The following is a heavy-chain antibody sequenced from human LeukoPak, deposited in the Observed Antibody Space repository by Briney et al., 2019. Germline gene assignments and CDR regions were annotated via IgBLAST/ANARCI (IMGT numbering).Heavy chain of an antibody. CDR1: GGSISSYY. Sequence: SETLSLTCTVSGGSISSYYWGWIRQPPGKGLEWIGYIYYSGSTNYNPSLKSRVTISVDTSKNRFSLKLSSVTAADTAVYYCARGRYFDWLVPYFDYWGQGTLVTVSS. CDR3: ARGRYFDWLVPYFDY. J-gene: IGHJ4*02. CDR2: IYYSGST. V-gene: IGHV4-59*01. D-gene: IGHD3-9*01.